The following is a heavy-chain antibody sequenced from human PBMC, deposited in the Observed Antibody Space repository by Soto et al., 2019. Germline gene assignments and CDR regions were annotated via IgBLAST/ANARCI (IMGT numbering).Heavy chain of an antibody. CDR1: GASISRGGYF. CDR3: ARDPPTGTTLDWADS. J-gene: IGHJ4*02. Sequence: SETLSLTCTVSGASISRGGYFWNWIRHHPGKGLECLGYVFYSGNTHYNPSLKSRVIISLDTSKNQFSLRLTSVTATDTAVYYCARDPPTGTTLDWADSWGQGTLVTVSS. CDR2: VFYSGNT. D-gene: IGHD1-7*01. V-gene: IGHV4-31*03.